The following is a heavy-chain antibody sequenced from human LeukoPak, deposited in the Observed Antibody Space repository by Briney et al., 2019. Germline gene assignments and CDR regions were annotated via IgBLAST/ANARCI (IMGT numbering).Heavy chain of an antibody. CDR1: GFTFSNYG. V-gene: IGHV3-23*01. J-gene: IGHJ4*02. D-gene: IGHD2/OR15-2a*01. CDR3: AKVGTVYFPLDF. CDR2: ISGRSGTT. Sequence: GGSLRLSCAASGFTFSNYGMHWVRQAPGKGLEWVSAISGRSGTTYYADSVKGRFTISRDNSKNTLYLQMNSLRAGDTAVYYCAKVGTVYFPLDFWGQGTLVTVSS.